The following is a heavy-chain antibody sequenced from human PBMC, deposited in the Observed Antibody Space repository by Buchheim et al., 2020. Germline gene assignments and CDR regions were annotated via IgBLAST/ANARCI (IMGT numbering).Heavy chain of an antibody. Sequence: EVQLVQSGAEVKKPGESLRISCKGSGYSFTSYWISWVRQMPGKGLEWMGRIDPSDSYTNYSPSFQGHVTISADKSISTAYLQWSSLKASDTAMYYCARLSSQSFDWLLSSREYYFDYWGQGTL. J-gene: IGHJ4*02. V-gene: IGHV5-10-1*03. CDR3: ARLSSQSFDWLLSSREYYFDY. CDR2: IDPSDSYT. D-gene: IGHD3-9*01. CDR1: GYSFTSYW.